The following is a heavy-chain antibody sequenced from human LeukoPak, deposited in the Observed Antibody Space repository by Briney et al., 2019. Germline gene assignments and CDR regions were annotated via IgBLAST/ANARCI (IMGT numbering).Heavy chain of an antibody. CDR3: ARGGDSSGFYVNFDY. J-gene: IGHJ4*02. CDR1: GGSFSGYY. V-gene: IGHV4-38-2*01. D-gene: IGHD3-22*01. CDR2: IYHSGIT. Sequence: SETLSLTCAVYGGSFSGYYWGWIRQPPGKGLEWIGSIYHSGITYYNPSLKSRVTMSVDTSKNQFSLKLSSVTAADTAVYYCARGGDSSGFYVNFDYWGQGTLVTVSS.